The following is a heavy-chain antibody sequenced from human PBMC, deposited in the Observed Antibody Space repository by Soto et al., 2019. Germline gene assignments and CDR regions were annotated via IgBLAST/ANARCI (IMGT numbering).Heavy chain of an antibody. V-gene: IGHV3-21*01. J-gene: IGHJ5*02. D-gene: IGHD3-10*01. CDR3: ARGPEGIHPLSNNWFDP. CDR2: ISSSSTYI. Sequence: GGSLRLSCAASGFTFSSYSMNWVRQAPGKGLEWVSSISSSSTYIYYADSVKGRFTFSRDNAKNSLDLQMSSLRAEDTAVYYCARGPEGIHPLSNNWFDPWGQGTPVTVSS. CDR1: GFTFSSYS.